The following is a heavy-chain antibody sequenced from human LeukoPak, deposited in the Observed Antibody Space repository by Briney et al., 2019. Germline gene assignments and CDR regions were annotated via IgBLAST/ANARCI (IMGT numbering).Heavy chain of an antibody. CDR1: GFTVSSNY. CDR3: AKSLGSSWYGSDY. J-gene: IGHJ4*02. Sequence: GGSLRLSCAASGFTVSSNYMSWVRQAPGKGLEWVSGVSGDGASTYYADSVKGRFTISRDNSKNTLYMEMNSLRAEDTAIYFCAKSLGSSWYGSDYWGQGTLVIVSS. D-gene: IGHD6-13*01. CDR2: VSGDGAST. V-gene: IGHV3-23*01.